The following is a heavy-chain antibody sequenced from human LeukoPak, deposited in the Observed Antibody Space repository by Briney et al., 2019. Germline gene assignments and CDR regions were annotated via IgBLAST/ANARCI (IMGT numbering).Heavy chain of an antibody. Sequence: PWRSLCLSCAASGFTFSSFALHWVRQAPGQGLEGVSVISYDGNNKYYSESVKGRFTTTKNNSNNTLYLQMNRIRADDTVLYCCGRGALGGYYGYYFDDWGQGSLVTVCS. CDR2: ISYDGNNK. V-gene: IGHV3-30-3*01. J-gene: IGHJ4*02. D-gene: IGHD3-3*01. CDR1: GFTFSSFA. CDR3: GRGALGGYYGYYFDD.